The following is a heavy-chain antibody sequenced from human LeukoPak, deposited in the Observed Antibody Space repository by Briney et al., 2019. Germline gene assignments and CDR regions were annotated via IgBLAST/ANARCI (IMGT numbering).Heavy chain of an antibody. CDR3: ARVGSRGYDFWSGLNAFDI. CDR1: GGSLSGYY. D-gene: IGHD3-3*01. V-gene: IGHV4-59*01. Sequence: PSETLSLTCAVYGGSLSGYYWSWIRQPPGKGLEWIGYIYYSGSTNYNPSLKSRVTISVDTSKNQFSLKLSSVTAADTAVYYCARVGSRGYDFWSGLNAFDIWGQGTMVTVSS. CDR2: IYYSGST. J-gene: IGHJ3*02.